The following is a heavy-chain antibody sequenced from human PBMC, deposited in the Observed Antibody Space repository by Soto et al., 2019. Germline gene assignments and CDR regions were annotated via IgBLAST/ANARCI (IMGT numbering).Heavy chain of an antibody. Sequence: SGPTLVNPTQTLTLTSTVSGFSLSTAGVTLGWIRQPPGKAPEWLALGHEYSPSLEDRLTFTKDTSRNQVVLTVTNVDPADTATYYCIHRQDTSRGPSYWDQAIPVSVSS. J-gene: IGHJ4*02. V-gene: IGHV2-5*01. D-gene: IGHD2-2*01. CDR2: GHE. CDR1: GFSLSTAGVT. CDR3: IHRQDTSRGPSY.